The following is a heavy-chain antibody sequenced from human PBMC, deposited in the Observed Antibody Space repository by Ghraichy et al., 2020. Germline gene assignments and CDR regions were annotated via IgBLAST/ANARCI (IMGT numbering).Heavy chain of an antibody. V-gene: IGHV3-74*01. CDR1: GFTFSNYW. CDR3: ARDFGYSGSGTYYNDF. Sequence: GGSLRLSCAASGFTFSNYWMHWVRQAPGKGLVWVSRINSDGSSPNYADSVRGRFSIFRDNATNTLFLQMNSLRVEDTAVYYCARDFGYSGSGTYYNDFLGQGTLVTVSS. J-gene: IGHJ4*02. D-gene: IGHD3-10*01. CDR2: INSDGSSP.